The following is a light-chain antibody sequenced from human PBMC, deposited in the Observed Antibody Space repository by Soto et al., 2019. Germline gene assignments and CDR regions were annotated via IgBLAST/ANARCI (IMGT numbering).Light chain of an antibody. Sequence: QSVLTQPASVSGSPGQSITISCTGTSSDVGAYNYVSWCQQHPGKAPKVIIYDVNNRPSGVSNRFSGSKSATSATLGITGLQTGDEADYYCGTWDNSLSGYVFGTGTKVTVL. CDR1: SSDVGAYNY. CDR2: DVN. CDR3: GTWDNSLSGYV. V-gene: IGLV2-14*01. J-gene: IGLJ1*01.